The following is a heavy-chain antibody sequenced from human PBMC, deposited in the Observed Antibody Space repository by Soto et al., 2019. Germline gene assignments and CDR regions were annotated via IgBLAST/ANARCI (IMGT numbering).Heavy chain of an antibody. CDR2: IDYRGNI. CDR3: ARVAALVGAARHWYFDL. CDR1: GGSITSTSYY. D-gene: IGHD2-15*01. Sequence: QLHLQESGPGLVEPSETLSLTCAVSGGSITSTSYYWGWIRQPPGEGLEWIGSIDYRGNIYYNSSLKSRVTISVDTSKNQFSLNLNSVTAADSAVYHCARVAALVGAARHWYFDLWGRGTRVSV. J-gene: IGHJ2*01. V-gene: IGHV4-39*01.